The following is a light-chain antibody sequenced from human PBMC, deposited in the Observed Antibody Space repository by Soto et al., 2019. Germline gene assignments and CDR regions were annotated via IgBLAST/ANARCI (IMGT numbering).Light chain of an antibody. CDR2: EVS. CDR1: SKDVGGYNY. Sequence: SATGSPAVVATIFKKKTSKDVGGYNYVSWYQQHPGKAPKLMIYEVSKRPSGVPDRFSGSKSGNTASLTVSGLQAEDEADYYCSSYAGSNNYVFGTGTKVTVL. J-gene: IGLJ1*01. CDR3: SSYAGSNNYV. V-gene: IGLV2-8*01.